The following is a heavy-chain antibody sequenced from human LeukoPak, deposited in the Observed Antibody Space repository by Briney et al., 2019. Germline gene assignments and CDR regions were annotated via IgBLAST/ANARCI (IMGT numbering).Heavy chain of an antibody. CDR3: ARPTIAAAGRLAFDI. Sequence: SEILSLTCTVSGGSISSSSYYWGWIRQPPGKGLEWIGSIYYSGSTYYNPSLKSRVTISVDTSKNQFSLKLNSVTAADTAMYYCARPTIAAAGRLAFDIWGQGTMVTVSS. CDR2: IYYSGST. J-gene: IGHJ3*02. CDR1: GGSISSSSYY. V-gene: IGHV4-39*01. D-gene: IGHD6-13*01.